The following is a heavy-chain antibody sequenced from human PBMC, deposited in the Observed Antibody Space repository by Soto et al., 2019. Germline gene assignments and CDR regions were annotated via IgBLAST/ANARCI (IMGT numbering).Heavy chain of an antibody. D-gene: IGHD3-10*01. CDR1: GFTFSNAW. J-gene: IGHJ4*02. V-gene: IGHV3-15*01. CDR3: TTFITMVRGVLTYFDY. CDR2: IKSKTDGGTT. Sequence: GGSLRLSCAASGFTFSNAWMSWVRQAPGKGLEWVGRIKSKTDGGTTDYAAPVKGRFTISRDDSKNTLYLQMNSLKTEDTAVYYCTTFITMVRGVLTYFDYWGQGTLVTVSS.